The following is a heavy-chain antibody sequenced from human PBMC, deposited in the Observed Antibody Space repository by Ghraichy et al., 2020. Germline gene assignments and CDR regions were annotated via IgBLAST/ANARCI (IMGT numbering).Heavy chain of an antibody. Sequence: GGSLRLSCAASGFTFSDYYMSWIRQAPGKGLEWVSYISSSGSTIYYADSVKGRFTISRDNAKNSLYLQMNSLRAEDTDVYYCSRDTERWVQLCAFDIWGQGTMVTVSS. V-gene: IGHV3-11*01. D-gene: IGHD5-24*01. CDR1: GFTFSDYY. J-gene: IGHJ3*02. CDR3: SRDTERWVQLCAFDI. CDR2: ISSSGSTI.